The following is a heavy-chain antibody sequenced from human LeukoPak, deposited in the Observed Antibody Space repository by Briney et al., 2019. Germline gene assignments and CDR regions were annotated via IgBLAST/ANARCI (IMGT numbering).Heavy chain of an antibody. CDR2: ISGSGGST. J-gene: IGHJ4*02. Sequence: PGGSLRLSCAASGFTFSDYYMSWVRQAPGKGLEWVSAISGSGGSTYYADSMKGRFTISRDNSKNTLYLQMNSLRAEDTAVYYCAKDHITMVRGVLHYWGQGTLVTVSS. CDR3: AKDHITMVRGVLHY. CDR1: GFTFSDYY. V-gene: IGHV3-23*01. D-gene: IGHD3-10*01.